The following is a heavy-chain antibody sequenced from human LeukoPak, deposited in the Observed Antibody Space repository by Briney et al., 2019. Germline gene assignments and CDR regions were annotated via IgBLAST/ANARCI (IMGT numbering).Heavy chain of an antibody. J-gene: IGHJ4*02. CDR3: ARARDFDY. Sequence: PGGSLRLSCAVSGFTFSGNFMNWVRQAPGKGLEWVSVIHTGGSTYYSDSVKGRFIISRAASKNTLYLQMNSLRAEDTAIYYCARARDFDYWGQGTLVTLSS. CDR1: GFTFSGNF. V-gene: IGHV3-66*01. CDR2: IHTGGST.